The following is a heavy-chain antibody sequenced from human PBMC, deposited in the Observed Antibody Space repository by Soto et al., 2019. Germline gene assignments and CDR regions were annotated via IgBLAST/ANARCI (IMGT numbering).Heavy chain of an antibody. CDR2: IIPIFGTA. V-gene: IGHV1-69*12. Sequence: QVQLVQSGAEVKKPGSSVKVSCKASGGTFSGYAISWVRQAPGQGLEWMGGIIPIFGTADYAQKFQGRVTITGDESTSTAYMELSSLRSEDTAVYYCASHSSGQLVGYYYYGMDVWGQGTTVTVSS. D-gene: IGHD6-19*01. CDR3: ASHSSGQLVGYYYYGMDV. J-gene: IGHJ6*02. CDR1: GGTFSGYA.